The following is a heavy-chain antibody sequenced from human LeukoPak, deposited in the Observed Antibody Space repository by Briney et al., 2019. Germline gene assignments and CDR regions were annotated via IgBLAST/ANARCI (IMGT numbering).Heavy chain of an antibody. D-gene: IGHD3-9*01. CDR3: ARGAGGRYLDWLAGDY. V-gene: IGHV3-11*06. J-gene: IGHJ4*02. Sequence: GGSLRLSCAASGFTFSDYYMNWIRQAPGKGLEWVSYISSSRSYTNYADSVKGRFTISRDNAKNSLYLQMNSLRADDTAVYYCARGAGGRYLDWLAGDYWGQGTLVTVSS. CDR1: GFTFSDYY. CDR2: ISSSRSYT.